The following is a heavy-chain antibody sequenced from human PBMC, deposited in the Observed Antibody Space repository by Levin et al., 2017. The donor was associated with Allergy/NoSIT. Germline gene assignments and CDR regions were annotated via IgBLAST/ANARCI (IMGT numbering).Heavy chain of an antibody. Sequence: SCAASGFTFSSYGMHWVRQAPGKGLEWVAVIWYDGSNKYYADSVKGRFTISRDNSKNTLYLQMNSLRAEDTAVYYCARDRGYSSSWRRDAFDIWGQGTMVTVSS. CDR3: ARDRGYSSSWRRDAFDI. D-gene: IGHD6-13*01. J-gene: IGHJ3*02. CDR1: GFTFSSYG. V-gene: IGHV3-33*01. CDR2: IWYDGSNK.